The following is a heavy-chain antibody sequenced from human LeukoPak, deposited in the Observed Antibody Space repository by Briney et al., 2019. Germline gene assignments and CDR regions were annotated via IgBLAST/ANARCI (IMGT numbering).Heavy chain of an antibody. CDR1: GFTFSNYA. Sequence: GGSLRLSCAASGFTFSNYAMHWVRQAPGKGLEWVAVISYDGSNKYYADSVKGRFTISRDNSKNTLYLQMNSLRAEDTAVYYSAKSYGGYAGPLSWGQGTLVTVSS. J-gene: IGHJ4*02. CDR2: ISYDGSNK. CDR3: AKSYGGYAGPLS. V-gene: IGHV3-30*18. D-gene: IGHD4-17*01.